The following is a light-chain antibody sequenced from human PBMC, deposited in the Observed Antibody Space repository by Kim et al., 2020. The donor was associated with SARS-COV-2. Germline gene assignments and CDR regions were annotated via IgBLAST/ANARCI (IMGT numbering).Light chain of an antibody. CDR2: DVS. CDR1: SSDVGGYNY. Sequence: PGQSITIACTGTSSDVGGYNYVSWYQQHRGKAPKRMIYDVSNRPAGVSNRFSGSKSGNAAYLTISGLQAEDEAEYYCSSYTSSSTLFGGGTKLTVL. V-gene: IGLV2-14*03. CDR3: SSYTSSSTL. J-gene: IGLJ2*01.